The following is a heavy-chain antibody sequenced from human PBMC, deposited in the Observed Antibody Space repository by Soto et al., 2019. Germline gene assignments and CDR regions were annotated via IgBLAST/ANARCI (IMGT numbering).Heavy chain of an antibody. Sequence: GGSLRLSCAASGFTFSSYAMSWVRQAPGKGLEWVSAISGSGGSTYYADSVKGRFTISRDNSKNTLYLQMNSLRAEDTAVYYCANSKIDIVGATWWFDPWGQGTLVTVSS. CDR1: GFTFSSYA. CDR3: ANSKIDIVGATWWFDP. J-gene: IGHJ5*02. V-gene: IGHV3-23*01. D-gene: IGHD1-26*01. CDR2: ISGSGGST.